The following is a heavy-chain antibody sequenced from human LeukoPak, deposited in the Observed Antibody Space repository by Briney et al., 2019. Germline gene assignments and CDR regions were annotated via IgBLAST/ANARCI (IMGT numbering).Heavy chain of an antibody. CDR3: AKGVGSSWDNWFDP. V-gene: IGHV3-23*01. CDR2: ISGSGGST. J-gene: IGHJ5*02. D-gene: IGHD6-13*01. Sequence: GGSLRLSCAASGFTFSSYAMSWVRQAPGKGLEWVSTISGSGGSTNSADSVRGRFTLSRDNSKNTLYLQMNSLRAEDTAVYYCAKGVGSSWDNWFDPWGQGTLVTVSS. CDR1: GFTFSSYA.